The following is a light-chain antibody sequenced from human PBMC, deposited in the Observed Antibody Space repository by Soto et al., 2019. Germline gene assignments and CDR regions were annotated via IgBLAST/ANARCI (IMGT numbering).Light chain of an antibody. CDR1: TSNIGAGHD. Sequence: QSVLTQPPSVSGAPGQRVSISCTGSTSNIGAGHDVHWYQHLPGTAPKLLIYGNNNRPSGVPARFSGSRSGTSASLAITGLQAEDEAEYYCCSYAGSYTLVFGGGTKVTVL. V-gene: IGLV1-40*01. CDR3: CSYAGSYTLV. CDR2: GNN. J-gene: IGLJ2*01.